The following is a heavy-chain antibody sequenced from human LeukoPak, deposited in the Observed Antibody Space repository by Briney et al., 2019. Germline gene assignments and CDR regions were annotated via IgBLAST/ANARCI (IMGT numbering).Heavy chain of an antibody. J-gene: IGHJ4*02. CDR2: IIPIFGTA. CDR1: GGTFSSYA. CDR3: ASYYYDSSGYEQIDY. V-gene: IGHV1-69*05. Sequence: ASVKVSCKASGGTFSSYAISWVRQAPGQGLEWMGGIIPIFGTANYAQKFQGRVTITTDKSTSTAYMELSSLRSEDTAVYYCASYYYDSSGYEQIDYWGQGTLVTVSS. D-gene: IGHD3-22*01.